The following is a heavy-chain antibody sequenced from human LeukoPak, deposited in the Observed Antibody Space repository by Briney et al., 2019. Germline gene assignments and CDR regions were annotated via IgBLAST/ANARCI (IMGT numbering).Heavy chain of an antibody. V-gene: IGHV3-21*01. CDR1: GFTFSSYS. CDR3: ARVWKPRWVIPQQLVPSIWFDP. Sequence: GGSLRLSCAASGFTFSSYSMNWVRQAPGKGLEWVSSISSSSSYIYYADSVKGRFTISRDNAKNSLYLQMNSLRAEDTAVYYCARVWKPRWVIPQQLVPSIWFDPWGQGTLVTVSS. D-gene: IGHD6-13*01. J-gene: IGHJ5*02. CDR2: ISSSSSYI.